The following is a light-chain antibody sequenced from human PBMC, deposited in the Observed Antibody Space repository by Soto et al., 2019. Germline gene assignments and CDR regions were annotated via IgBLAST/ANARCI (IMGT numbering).Light chain of an antibody. CDR2: DAS. Sequence: DIQMTQSPSTLSASVGDRVTITCRASQSISSWLAWYQQKPGKAPKLLIYDASSLESGVPSRFSGSGSGTEFTLTISSLQPDDFATYYCQHYNSYLTFGQGTKVEIK. CDR1: QSISSW. J-gene: IGKJ1*01. V-gene: IGKV1-5*01. CDR3: QHYNSYLT.